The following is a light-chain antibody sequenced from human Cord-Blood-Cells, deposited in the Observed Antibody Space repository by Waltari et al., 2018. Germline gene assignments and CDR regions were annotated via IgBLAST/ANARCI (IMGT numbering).Light chain of an antibody. J-gene: IGKJ4*01. CDR3: QQRSNWLT. Sequence: EIVLTQSPATLSLSPGARATLSCRASQSVSSCLAWYQQKPGQAPRLLIYDASNRATGIPARFSGSGSGTDFTLTISSLEPEDFAVYYCQQRSNWLTFGGGTKVEIK. CDR2: DAS. V-gene: IGKV3-11*01. CDR1: QSVSSC.